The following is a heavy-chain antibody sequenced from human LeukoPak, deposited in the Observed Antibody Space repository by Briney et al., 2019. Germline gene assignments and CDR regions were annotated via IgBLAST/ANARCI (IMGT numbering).Heavy chain of an antibody. CDR1: GYSFTSYG. CDR3: ARDIVVVPAAMTGWFDP. V-gene: IGHV1-18*01. D-gene: IGHD2-2*01. J-gene: IGHJ5*02. CDR2: ISAYKGNT. Sequence: ASVKVSCKASGYSFTSYGISWVRQAPGQGLEWMGGISAYKGNTNYAQKVQGRVTMTTDTSTSTAYMELKSLRSDDTAMYYCARDIVVVPAAMTGWFDPWGQGTLVTVSS.